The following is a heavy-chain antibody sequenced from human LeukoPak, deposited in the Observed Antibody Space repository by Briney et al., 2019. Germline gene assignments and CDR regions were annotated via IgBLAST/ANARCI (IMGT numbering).Heavy chain of an antibody. J-gene: IGHJ5*02. CDR1: GGSITSGSYY. CDR3: ATSASSGSNYFDP. D-gene: IGHD4/OR15-4a*01. CDR2: IHSSGST. Sequence: SETLSLTCTVSGGSITSGSYYWTWIRQPARKGLEWVGRIHSSGSTNYNPSLNSRVTVSADTSNNQFSLKLSSVTAADTAIYYCATSASSGSNYFDPWGQGILVTVSS. V-gene: IGHV4-61*02.